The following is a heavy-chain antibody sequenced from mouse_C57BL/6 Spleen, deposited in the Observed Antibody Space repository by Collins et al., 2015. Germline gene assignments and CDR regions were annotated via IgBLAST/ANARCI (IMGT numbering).Heavy chain of an antibody. D-gene: IGHD3-2*02. CDR3: ARAPYSSGTDYFDY. J-gene: IGHJ2*01. CDR2: IYPYNGVS. V-gene: IGHV1-31*01. CDR1: GYSFTGYY. Sequence: EVQLQQSGPELVKPGASVKISCKASGYSFTGYYMHWVKQSHGNILDWIGYIYPYNGVSSYNQKFKGKATLTVDKSSSTAYMELRSLTSEGSAVYYCARAPYSSGTDYFDYWGQGTTLTVSS.